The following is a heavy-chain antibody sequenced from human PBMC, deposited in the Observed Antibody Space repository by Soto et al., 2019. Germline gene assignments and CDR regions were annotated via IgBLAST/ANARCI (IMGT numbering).Heavy chain of an antibody. D-gene: IGHD3-22*01. J-gene: IGHJ6*02. Sequence: ASVKVSCKASGYTFTGYYIHWVRQAPGQGLEWMGWINPNSGGTNYAQKFQGWVTMTRDTSISTAYMELSRLRSDDTAVYYCARLHYDSSGYYSYYYYYGMDVWGQGTTVTVSS. CDR2: INPNSGGT. CDR1: GYTFTGYY. V-gene: IGHV1-2*04. CDR3: ARLHYDSSGYYSYYYYYGMDV.